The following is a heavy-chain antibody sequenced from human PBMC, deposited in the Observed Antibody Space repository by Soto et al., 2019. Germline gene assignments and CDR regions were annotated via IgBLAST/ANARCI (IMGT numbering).Heavy chain of an antibody. D-gene: IGHD6-6*01. J-gene: IGHJ6*02. V-gene: IGHV3-11*01. CDR2: ISSSGSTI. CDR3: ARCGGSSSCYYYGMDV. CDR1: GFTFSDYY. Sequence: GGSLRLSCAASGFTFSDYYMSWIRQAPGKGLEWVSYISSSGSTIYYADSVKGRFTISRDNAKNSLYLQMNSLRAEDTAVYYCARCGGSSSCYYYGMDVWGQGTTVTVSS.